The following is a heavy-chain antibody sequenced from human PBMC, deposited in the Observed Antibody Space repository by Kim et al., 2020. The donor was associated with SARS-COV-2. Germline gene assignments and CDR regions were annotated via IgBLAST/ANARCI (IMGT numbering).Heavy chain of an antibody. V-gene: IGHV3-48*03. CDR3: ARRYCSSTSCLIDY. CDR1: GFTFSSYE. J-gene: IGHJ4*02. D-gene: IGHD2-2*01. CDR2: ISSNGITI. Sequence: GGYLRLSCAASGFTFSSYEMNWVRQAPGKGLEWVSYISSNGITIYYADSVKGRFTISRDNAKKSLYLQMNSLRAEDTAVYYCARRYCSSTSCLIDYWGQGTLVTVSS.